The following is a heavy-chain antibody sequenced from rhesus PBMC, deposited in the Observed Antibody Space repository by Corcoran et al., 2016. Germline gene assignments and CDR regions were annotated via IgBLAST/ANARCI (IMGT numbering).Heavy chain of an antibody. J-gene: IGHJ4*01. CDR1: GYSISSGYG. V-gene: IGHV4-122*02. Sequence: QLQLQESGPGLVKPSETLSLTCAVSGYSISSGYGWSWIRQPPGKGLEWIGYISYSGSTSYNPSLKSRVTSSRDTSKYQFSLKLSSVTSADTAVYYCARDLAGSGSLDYWGQGVLVTVSS. CDR2: ISYSGST. CDR3: ARDLAGSGSLDY. D-gene: IGHD6-25*01.